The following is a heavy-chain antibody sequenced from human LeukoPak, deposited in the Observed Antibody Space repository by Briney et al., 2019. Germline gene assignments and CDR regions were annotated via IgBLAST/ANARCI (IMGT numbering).Heavy chain of an antibody. CDR2: ISWNSGSI. D-gene: IGHD2-2*01. Sequence: GGSLRLSCAASGFTFDDYAMHWVRQAPGKGLEWVSGISWNSGSIGYADSVKGRFTISRDNSKNSLYLQMNSLRAEDTAVYYCARDHRTRGAFDIWGQGTMVTVSS. V-gene: IGHV3-9*01. CDR1: GFTFDDYA. CDR3: ARDHRTRGAFDI. J-gene: IGHJ3*02.